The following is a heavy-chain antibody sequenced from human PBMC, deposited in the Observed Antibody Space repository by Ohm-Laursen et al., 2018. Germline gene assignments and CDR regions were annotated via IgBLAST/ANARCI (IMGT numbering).Heavy chain of an antibody. Sequence: SLRLSCAASGFTFSNYGMHWVRQAPGKGLEWVAVFWADGIKTYYADSVKGRFTISRDNSKNTLYLQMNSLRAEDTAVYYCARGGQQQVEDYWGQGTLVTVSS. CDR1: GFTFSNYG. V-gene: IGHV3-33*01. CDR2: FWADGIKT. J-gene: IGHJ4*02. D-gene: IGHD6-13*01. CDR3: ARGGQQQVEDY.